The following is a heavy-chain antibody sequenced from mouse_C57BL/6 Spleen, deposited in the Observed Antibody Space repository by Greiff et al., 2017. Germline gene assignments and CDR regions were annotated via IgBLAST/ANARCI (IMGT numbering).Heavy chain of an antibody. Sequence: QVQLQQPGAELVKPGASVKLSCKASGYTFTSYWMHWVKQRPGQGLEWIGMIHPNSGSTNYNEKFKSKATLTVDQSSSTAYMQLSSLTSEDSAVYYCARSLYCGSSLALFDYWGQGTTLTVSS. V-gene: IGHV1-64*01. CDR2: IHPNSGST. CDR3: ARSLYCGSSLALFDY. J-gene: IGHJ2*01. D-gene: IGHD1-1*01. CDR1: GYTFTSYW.